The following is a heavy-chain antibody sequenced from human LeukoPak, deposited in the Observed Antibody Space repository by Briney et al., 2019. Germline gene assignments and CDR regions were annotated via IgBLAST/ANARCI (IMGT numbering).Heavy chain of an antibody. CDR2: INPNSGGT. CDR1: GYTFTGYY. Sequence: ASVKVSCKASGYTFTGYYMHWVRQAPGQGLEWMGWINPNSGGTNYAQKFQGRVTMTRDTSISTAYMELSRLRSDDTAMYYCARDRARWAVAGTLSWGYWGQGTLVTVSS. D-gene: IGHD6-19*01. CDR3: ARDRARWAVAGTLSWGY. V-gene: IGHV1-2*02. J-gene: IGHJ4*02.